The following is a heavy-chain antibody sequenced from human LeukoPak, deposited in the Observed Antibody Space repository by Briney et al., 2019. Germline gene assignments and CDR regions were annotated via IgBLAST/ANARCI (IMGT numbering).Heavy chain of an antibody. CDR3: ATYSSSWYGGVGYMDV. D-gene: IGHD6-13*01. CDR1: GYSISSGYY. J-gene: IGHJ6*03. CDR2: IYHSRST. V-gene: IGHV4-38-2*02. Sequence: SETLSLTCTVSGYSISSGYYWGWIRQPPGKGLEWIGSIYHSRSTYYNPSLKSRVTISVDTSKNQFSLKLSSVTAADTVVYYCATYSSSWYGGVGYMDVWGKGTTVTVSS.